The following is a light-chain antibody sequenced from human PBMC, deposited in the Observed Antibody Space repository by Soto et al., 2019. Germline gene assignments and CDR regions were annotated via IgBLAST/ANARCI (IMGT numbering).Light chain of an antibody. CDR3: QQTYTTPRT. V-gene: IGKV3-20*01. CDR1: QSVSSSY. Sequence: EIVLTQSPGTLSLSPGERATLSCRASQSVSSSYLAWYQQKPGQAPRLLIHGASTRATGIPDRFSGSGSGTDFTLTISRLEPEDFAVYYCQQTYTTPRTFGQGTKVAIK. J-gene: IGKJ1*01. CDR2: GAS.